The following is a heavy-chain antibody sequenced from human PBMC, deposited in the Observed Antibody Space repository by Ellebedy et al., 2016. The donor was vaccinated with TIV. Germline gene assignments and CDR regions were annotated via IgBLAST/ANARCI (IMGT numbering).Heavy chain of an antibody. CDR2: IACDGSNK. J-gene: IGHJ4*02. D-gene: IGHD5/OR15-5a*01. CDR1: GFPFDSYV. CDR3: ARALNHVDTVSTAPLDC. Sequence: GESLKISCAASGFPFDSYVMNWVRQAPGKGLEWVALIACDGSNKYFADSVQGRFTISRDNSQNTLYLLMNSLRGDDTAIYYCARALNHVDTVSTAPLDCWGQGTLVTVSS. V-gene: IGHV3-30*04.